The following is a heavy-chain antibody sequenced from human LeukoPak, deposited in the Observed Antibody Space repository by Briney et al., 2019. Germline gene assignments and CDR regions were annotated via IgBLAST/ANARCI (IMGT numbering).Heavy chain of an antibody. D-gene: IGHD4-17*01. Sequence: SETLSLTCAVYGGSFSGYYWSWIRQPPGKGLEWIGEINHSGSTNYNPSLKSRVTISVDTSENQFSLKLSSVTAADTAVYYCASKMTTVTTWDYWGQGTLVTVSS. CDR1: GGSFSGYY. CDR3: ASKMTTVTTWDY. CDR2: INHSGST. V-gene: IGHV4-34*01. J-gene: IGHJ4*02.